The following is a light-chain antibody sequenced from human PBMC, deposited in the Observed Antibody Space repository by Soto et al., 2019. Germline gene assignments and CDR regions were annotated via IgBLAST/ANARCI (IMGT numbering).Light chain of an antibody. J-gene: IGKJ1*01. CDR2: KAS. V-gene: IGKV1-5*03. CDR3: QQYKSHSRT. Sequence: DIHMTQSPSTLSASVGDRVIITCRASESISSWLAWYQQKPGKAPKLLIYKASTLESGVPSRFSGSGSGTDFTLTISSLQPEDFAIYYCQQYKSHSRTLGQGTKVDIK. CDR1: ESISSW.